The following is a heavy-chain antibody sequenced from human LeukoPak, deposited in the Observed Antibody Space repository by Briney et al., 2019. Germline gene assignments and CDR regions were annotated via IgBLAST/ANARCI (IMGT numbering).Heavy chain of an antibody. V-gene: IGHV3-23*01. CDR2: ISVSGGST. CDR3: AKARYMADY. CDR1: GFTFSSYA. J-gene: IGHJ4*02. Sequence: GGSLRLSCAASGFTFSSYAMNWVRQAPGKGLEWVSAISVSGGSTHYADSVKGRFTISRDNSENTLYLQMDSLRAEDTAIYYCAKARYMADYWGQGTLVTVSS. D-gene: IGHD5-24*01.